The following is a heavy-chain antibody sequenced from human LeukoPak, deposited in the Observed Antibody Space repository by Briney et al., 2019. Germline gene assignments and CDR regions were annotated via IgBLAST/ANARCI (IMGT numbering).Heavy chain of an antibody. CDR3: AREEDNSDEYLREDY. CDR1: GFSFSVYS. Sequence: GALRLSCAASGFSFSVYSMDWVRQAPGKGLEWLSYISSSSSIIYHAESVKGRFTISRDDAKNSLYLQMNSLRAEDTAVYYCAREEDNSDEYLREDYWGQGTLVTVSS. V-gene: IGHV3-48*04. J-gene: IGHJ4*02. D-gene: IGHD4-17*01. CDR2: ISSSSSII.